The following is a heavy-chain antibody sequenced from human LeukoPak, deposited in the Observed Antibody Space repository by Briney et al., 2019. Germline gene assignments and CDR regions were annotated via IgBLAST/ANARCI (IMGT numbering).Heavy chain of an antibody. D-gene: IGHD3-10*01. Sequence: SETLSLTCTVSGGSISSYYWSWIRRPAGKGLEWIGRIYTSGSTNYNPSLKSRVTMSVDTSKNQFSLKLSSVTAADTAVYYCARSLIHMVRGVYYFDYWGQGTLVTVSS. CDR2: IYTSGST. V-gene: IGHV4-4*07. J-gene: IGHJ4*02. CDR3: ARSLIHMVRGVYYFDY. CDR1: GGSISSYY.